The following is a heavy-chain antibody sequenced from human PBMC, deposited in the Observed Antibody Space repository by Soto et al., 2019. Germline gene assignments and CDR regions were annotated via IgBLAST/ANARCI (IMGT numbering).Heavy chain of an antibody. V-gene: IGHV4-59*02. Sequence: SETLSLTCTVSGGSVSSYYWNWIRQPPGKGLEWIGYVYYSGSATYNPSLKSRVTISVDTAKDQFSLKLRSVTAADTAVYYCARTNWNANWFDPWGQGTLVTVS. CDR3: ARTNWNANWFDP. CDR1: GGSVSSYY. CDR2: VYYSGSA. D-gene: IGHD1-20*01. J-gene: IGHJ5*02.